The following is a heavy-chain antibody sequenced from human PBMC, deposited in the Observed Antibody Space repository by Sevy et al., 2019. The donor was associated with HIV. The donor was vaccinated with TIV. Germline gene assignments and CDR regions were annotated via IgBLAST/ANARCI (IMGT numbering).Heavy chain of an antibody. Sequence: SETLSLTCTVSGGSISRGGYYWSWIRQHPGKGLEWIGYISYSGSTSYNPSLKSRLTISVDTSKNQFSLRLTSVIAADTAVYYCAIEMRDSWGQGILVTVSS. J-gene: IGHJ4*02. V-gene: IGHV4-31*03. CDR1: GGSISRGGYY. CDR3: AIEMRDS. CDR2: ISYSGST.